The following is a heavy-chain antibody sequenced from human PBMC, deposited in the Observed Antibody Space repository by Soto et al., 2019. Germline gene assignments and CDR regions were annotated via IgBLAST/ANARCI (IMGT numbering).Heavy chain of an antibody. J-gene: IGHJ5*01. D-gene: IGHD3-22*01. V-gene: IGHV1-2*02. Sequence: QVQLVQSGAEVKKPGASVKVSCKASGYTFGAYYMHWVRQAPRQGLEWLGGIRPNNGGINYAQNFQGRVTRTRDTSISTAYMELSGLTSDDAAVYYCATTDSSGYYKNWFDSWGQGTLVTVSS. CDR2: IRPNNGGI. CDR3: ATTDSSGYYKNWFDS. CDR1: GYTFGAYY.